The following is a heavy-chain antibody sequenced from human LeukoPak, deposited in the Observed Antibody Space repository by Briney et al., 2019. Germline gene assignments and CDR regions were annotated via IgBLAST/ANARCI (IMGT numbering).Heavy chain of an antibody. CDR1: GFTFSSYV. D-gene: IGHD3-10*01. Sequence: GGSLRLSCAASGFTFSSYVLSWVRQAPGKGLEWVSTISGSGAGIYYADSVKGRFTISRDNAKNSLYLQMNSLRAEDTAVYYCARDITGSYLDYWGQGTLVTVSS. V-gene: IGHV3-23*01. CDR2: ISGSGAGI. J-gene: IGHJ4*02. CDR3: ARDITGSYLDY.